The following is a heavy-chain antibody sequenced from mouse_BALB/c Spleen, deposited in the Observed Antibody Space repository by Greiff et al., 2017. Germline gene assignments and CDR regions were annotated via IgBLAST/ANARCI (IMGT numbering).Heavy chain of an antibody. CDR3: TRDPGLDY. Sequence: VESGGGLVKPGGSLKLSCAASGFTFSSYTMSWVRQTPEKRLEWVATISSGGSYTYYPDSVKGRFTISRDNAKNTLYLQMSSLKSEDTAMYYCTRDPGLDYWGQGTTLTVSS. CDR1: GFTFSSYT. CDR2: ISSGGSYT. D-gene: IGHD4-1*01. V-gene: IGHV5-6-4*01. J-gene: IGHJ2*01.